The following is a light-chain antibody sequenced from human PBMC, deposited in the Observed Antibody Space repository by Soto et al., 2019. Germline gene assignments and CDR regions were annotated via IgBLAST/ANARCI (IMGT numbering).Light chain of an antibody. J-gene: IGLJ2*01. V-gene: IGLV2-14*01. CDR3: ASYTTSSTLV. CDR1: SSDIVGYNF. Sequence: QSVLTQPASVSGSPGQSITISCTGTSSDIVGYNFVSWYHQHPGKAPKLLIYAVTNRPSGIPDRFSGSKSGNTASLTISGLQAEDGADYYCASYTTSSTLVFGGGTEQTV. CDR2: AVT.